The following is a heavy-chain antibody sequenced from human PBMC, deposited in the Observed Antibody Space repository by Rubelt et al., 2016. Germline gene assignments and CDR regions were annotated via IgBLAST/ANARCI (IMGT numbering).Heavy chain of an antibody. J-gene: IGHJ4*02. CDR2: ISASNGNK. CDR3: ARDEPYSSSWYDY. Sequence: QVQLVQSGAEVKKPGASVKVSCTASGYTFTSYGISWVRQAPGQGLARMGWISASNGNKNYAQKPQGRDTMTTDTSTSTAYMELRSLRSDDTAVYYCARDEPYSSSWYDYWGQGTLVTVSS. V-gene: IGHV1-18*01. CDR1: GYTFTSYG. D-gene: IGHD6-13*01.